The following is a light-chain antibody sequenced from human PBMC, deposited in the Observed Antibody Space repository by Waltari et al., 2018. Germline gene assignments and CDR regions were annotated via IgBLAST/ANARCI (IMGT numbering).Light chain of an antibody. CDR3: QVWDSSTVV. V-gene: IGLV3-9*01. Sequence: SYELTQPLSVSVALGQTARISCGGNNLGNKTVHWYQQKPGQAPVLVIYRDRNRPSSIPERFSGSNSGNMATLTISRAQAGDEADFYCQVWDSSTVVFGGGTKLTVL. J-gene: IGLJ2*01. CDR2: RDR. CDR1: NLGNKT.